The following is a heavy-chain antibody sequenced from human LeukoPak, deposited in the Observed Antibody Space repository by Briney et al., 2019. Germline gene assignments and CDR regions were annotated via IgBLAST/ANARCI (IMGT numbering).Heavy chain of an antibody. D-gene: IGHD1-7*01. CDR2: IYHSGST. J-gene: IGHJ3*02. CDR3: ARDRDWNYGGYAFDI. CDR1: GGSISSGGYY. V-gene: IGHV4-30-2*01. Sequence: PSETLSLTCTVSGGSISSGGYYWSWIRQPPGKGLEWIGYIYHSGSTYYSPSLKSRVTISVDRSKNQFSLKLSSVTAADTAVYYCARDRDWNYGGYAFDIWGQGTMVTVSS.